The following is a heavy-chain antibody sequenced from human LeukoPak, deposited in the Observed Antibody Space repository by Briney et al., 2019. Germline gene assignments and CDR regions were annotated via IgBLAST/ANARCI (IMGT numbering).Heavy chain of an antibody. CDR3: ARGVLREQQLGLDY. Sequence: GASVKLSCKASGYTFTSYAIHWVRQAPGQRLELMGWINAGNGNTQYSQKFQGRVTITRDTSASTAYMELSSLRSEDTAVYYCARGVLREQQLGLDYWGQGTLVTVSS. V-gene: IGHV1-3*01. CDR2: INAGNGNT. CDR1: GYTFTSYA. J-gene: IGHJ4*02. D-gene: IGHD6-13*01.